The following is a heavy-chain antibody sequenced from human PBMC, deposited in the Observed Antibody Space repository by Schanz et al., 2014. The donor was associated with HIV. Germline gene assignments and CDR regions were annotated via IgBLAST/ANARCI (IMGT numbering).Heavy chain of an antibody. V-gene: IGHV3-23*04. Sequence: EVQLVESGGGLVQPGGSLRLSCAASGFTFSSYAMSWVRQAPGKGLEWVSTISGSGGSTYYADSVKGRFTVSRDNSNNKLFLQMNSLRADDTGVYYCARDLGYCGGGSCSWGQGTLVTVSS. J-gene: IGHJ4*02. D-gene: IGHD2-15*01. CDR1: GFTFSSYA. CDR2: ISGSGGST. CDR3: ARDLGYCGGGSCS.